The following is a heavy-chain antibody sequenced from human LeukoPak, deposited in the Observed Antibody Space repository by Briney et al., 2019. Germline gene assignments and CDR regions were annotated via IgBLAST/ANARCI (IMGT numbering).Heavy chain of an antibody. V-gene: IGHV3-33*08. CDR3: ARHPKINRHITMIVVGILGAFDI. CDR1: GFTFSSYG. D-gene: IGHD3-22*01. J-gene: IGHJ3*02. Sequence: GGSLRLSCAASGFTFSSYGMHWVRQAPGKGLEWVAVIWYDGSNKYYADSVKGRFTISRDNSKNTLYLQMNSLRAEDTAVYYCARHPKINRHITMIVVGILGAFDIWGQGTMVTVSS. CDR2: IWYDGSNK.